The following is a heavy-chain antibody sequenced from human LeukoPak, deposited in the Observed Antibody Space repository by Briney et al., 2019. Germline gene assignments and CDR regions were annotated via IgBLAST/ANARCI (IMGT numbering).Heavy chain of an antibody. CDR2: IFYSGST. J-gene: IGHJ6*03. Sequence: SETLSLTCTVSGGSISSYYWSWIRQPPGKGLEWIGYIFYSGSTNYNPSLKSRVTISVDTSKKQFSLKLSSVTAADTAVYYCARHNPPYHYYYMDVWGKGTTVTVSS. CDR3: ARHNPPYHYYYMDV. D-gene: IGHD5-24*01. V-gene: IGHV4-59*01. CDR1: GGSISSYY.